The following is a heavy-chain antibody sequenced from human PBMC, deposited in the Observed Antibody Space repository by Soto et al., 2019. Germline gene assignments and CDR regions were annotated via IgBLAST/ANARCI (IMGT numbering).Heavy chain of an antibody. D-gene: IGHD3-22*01. CDR1: GDSVSSNSAA. V-gene: IGHV6-1*01. Sequence: PSQTLSLTCVISGDSVSSNSAALNWIRRSPSRGLEWLGRTYCRSKWYNDYAISVRSRITINPDTSKNQFSLQLNSVTPEDTAVYYCARGDYYDTSGYYFGYWGQGTLVTVSS. J-gene: IGHJ4*02. CDR3: ARGDYYDTSGYYFGY. CDR2: TYCRSKWYN.